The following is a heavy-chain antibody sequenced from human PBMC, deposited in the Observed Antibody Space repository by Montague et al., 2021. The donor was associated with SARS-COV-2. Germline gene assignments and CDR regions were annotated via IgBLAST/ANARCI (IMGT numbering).Heavy chain of an antibody. CDR3: ARGLAELRYFDWYHYYLDY. D-gene: IGHD3-9*01. V-gene: IGHV4-34*01. CDR1: GGSCIGYY. J-gene: IGHJ4*02. Sequence: SETLSLTCAVYGGSCIGYYWRRIRQPTGKVLEWCGEVNHSGSTKYNPSLKSRVTISVDTSKNQFSLKLSSVTAADTAVYYCARGLAELRYFDWYHYYLDYWGQGNLVTVSS. CDR2: VNHSGST.